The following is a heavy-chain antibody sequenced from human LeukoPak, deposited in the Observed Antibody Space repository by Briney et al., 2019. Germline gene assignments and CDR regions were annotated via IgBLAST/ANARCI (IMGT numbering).Heavy chain of an antibody. CDR3: ARDPTGSIAAAGTGY. Sequence: GGSLRLSCAASGFTFSSYWMSWVRQAPGKGLEWVANTKQDESEKYYVDSVKGRFTISRDNAKNSLYLQMNSLRAEDTAVYYCARDPTGSIAAAGTGYWGQGTLVTVSS. CDR1: GFTFSSYW. J-gene: IGHJ4*02. D-gene: IGHD6-13*01. CDR2: TKQDESEK. V-gene: IGHV3-7*01.